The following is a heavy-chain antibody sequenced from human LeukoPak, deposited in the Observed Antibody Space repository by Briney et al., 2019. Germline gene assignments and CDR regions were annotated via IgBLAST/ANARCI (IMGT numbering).Heavy chain of an antibody. D-gene: IGHD1-1*01. CDR1: GFTLSSHD. Sequence: GGSLRLSCAASGFTLSSHDMHWVGQASGKGLEGVSALAISGNRYYSHSVKGRFTISRENGKNALYLQMNSLRAEDTALYYCARESSITSGTAGETFDFWGQGTTVTVSS. J-gene: IGHJ3*01. CDR2: LAISGNR. CDR3: ARESSITSGTAGETFDF. V-gene: IGHV3-13*01.